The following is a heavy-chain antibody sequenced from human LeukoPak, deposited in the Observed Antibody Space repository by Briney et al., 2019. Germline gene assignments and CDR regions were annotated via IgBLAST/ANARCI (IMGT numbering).Heavy chain of an antibody. CDR2: IYPGDSDT. V-gene: IGHV5-51*01. CDR1: YX. D-gene: IGHD1-26*01. Sequence: YXIGWVRPLPGKGLEWMGIIYPGDSDTRYSPSFQGQVTISADKSISTAYLQWSSLKASDTAMYYCASAVGATRDAFDIWGQGTMVTVSS. CDR3: ASAVGATRDAFDI. J-gene: IGHJ3*02.